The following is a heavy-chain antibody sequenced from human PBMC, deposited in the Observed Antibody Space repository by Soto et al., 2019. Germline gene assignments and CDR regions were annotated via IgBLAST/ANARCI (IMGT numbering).Heavy chain of an antibody. CDR1: GGSVSSGSYY. CDR2: IYYSGIT. CDR3: ARERLYDGSSGYYRGPGFDY. J-gene: IGHJ4*02. V-gene: IGHV4-61*01. D-gene: IGHD3-22*01. Sequence: PSETLSLTCTVSGGSVSSGSYYWSWIRQPPGKGLEWIGYIYYSGITNYNPSLKSRVTISVNTSKNQFSLKLSSVTAADTAVYYCARERLYDGSSGYYRGPGFDYWGQGTLVTVSS.